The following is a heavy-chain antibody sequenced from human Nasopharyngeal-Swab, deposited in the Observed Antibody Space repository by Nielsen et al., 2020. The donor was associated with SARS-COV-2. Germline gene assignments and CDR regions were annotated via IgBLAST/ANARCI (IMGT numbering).Heavy chain of an antibody. D-gene: IGHD5-18*01. Sequence: SVKVSCKASGFTFTSSAVQWVRQARGQRLEWIGWIVVGSGNTNYAQKFQERVTITRDMSTSTAYMELSSLRSEDTAVYYCAADVDTANYYYYGMDVWGQGTTVTVSS. CDR3: AADVDTANYYYYGMDV. CDR1: GFTFTSSA. V-gene: IGHV1-58*01. J-gene: IGHJ6*02. CDR2: IVVGSGNT.